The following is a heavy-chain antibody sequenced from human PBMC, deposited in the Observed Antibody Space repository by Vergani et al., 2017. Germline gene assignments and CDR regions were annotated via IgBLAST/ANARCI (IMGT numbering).Heavy chain of an antibody. D-gene: IGHD4-17*01. CDR2: INIGGRT. V-gene: IGHV3-66*02. CDR3: ARGMTTETTDLDGFDI. Sequence: VRLVESGGGLVQPGGSLRLSCAASSFSVSSHYMTWVRQAPGKGLEWVSTINIGGRTSYADSVKGRLTLTSDDSKNTLHLQMNSLRPEDTAVYYCARGMTTETTDLDGFDIWGQGTMVSVSS. J-gene: IGHJ3*02. CDR1: SFSVSSHY.